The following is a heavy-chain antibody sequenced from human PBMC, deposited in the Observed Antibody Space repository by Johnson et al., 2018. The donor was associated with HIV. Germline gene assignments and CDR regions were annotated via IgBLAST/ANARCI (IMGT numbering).Heavy chain of an antibody. V-gene: IGHV3-66*02. CDR2: FFSGGTT. D-gene: IGHD5-24*01. CDR1: GFTVSSNY. J-gene: IGHJ3*02. CDR3: AKDWDRWLQPPGDAFDI. Sequence: VQLVESGGGVVQPGGSLRLSCAASGFTVSSNYMSWVRQAPGKGLEWVSVFFSGGTTYYADSVKGRFTISRDNSKNTLYLQMSSLRVEDTAVYYFAKDWDRWLQPPGDAFDIRGQGTMVTVSS.